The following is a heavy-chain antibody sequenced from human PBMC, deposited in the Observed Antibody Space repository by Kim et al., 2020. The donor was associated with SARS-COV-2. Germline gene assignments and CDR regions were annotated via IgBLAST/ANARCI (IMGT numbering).Heavy chain of an antibody. CDR3: GTSGI. CDR2: KKQDGSEK. Sequence: KKQDGSEKYYGDSVKGRFTISRDNAKSSVSLQMNRLRSEDTAVYYCGTSGIWGQGTLVTVSS. J-gene: IGHJ4*02. V-gene: IGHV3-7*01.